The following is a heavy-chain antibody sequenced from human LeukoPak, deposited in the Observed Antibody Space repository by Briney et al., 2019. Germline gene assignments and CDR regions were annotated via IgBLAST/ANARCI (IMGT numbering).Heavy chain of an antibody. V-gene: IGHV4-59*08. CDR2: IYYSGST. Sequence: SETLSLTCTVSGGSISSYYWSWIRQPLGKGLEWIGYIYYSGSTNYNPSLKSRVTISVDTSKNQFSLKLSSVTAADTAVYYCARHHLYYYGMDVWGQGTTVTVSS. CDR3: ARHHLYYYGMDV. CDR1: GGSISSYY. J-gene: IGHJ6*02.